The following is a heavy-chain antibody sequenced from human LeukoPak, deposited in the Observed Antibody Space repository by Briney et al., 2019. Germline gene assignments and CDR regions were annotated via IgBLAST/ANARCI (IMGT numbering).Heavy chain of an antibody. D-gene: IGHD7-27*01. CDR1: GDSVSSNSAA. CDR2: TYYRSKWYN. Sequence: SQTLSLTCAISGDSVSSNSAAWNWIRQSPSSGLEWLGRTYYRSKWYNDYAVSVKSRITINPDTSKNQFSLQLNSVTPEDTAVYYCARTGDNYPHWYFDLWGRGTLVTVSS. CDR3: ARTGDNYPHWYFDL. V-gene: IGHV6-1*01. J-gene: IGHJ2*01.